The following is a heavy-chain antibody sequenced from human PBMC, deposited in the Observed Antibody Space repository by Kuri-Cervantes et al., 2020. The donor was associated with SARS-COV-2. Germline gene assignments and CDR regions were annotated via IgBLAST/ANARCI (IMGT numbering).Heavy chain of an antibody. CDR1: GGSISSSSYY. CDR2: IYYSGST. J-gene: IGHJ4*02. Sequence: SETLSLTCTVSGGSISSSSYYWGWIRQPPGKGLEWIGYIYYSGSTYYNPSLKSRVTISVDTSKNQFSLKLSSVTAADTAVYYCARDFGQYYYDSSGYYYGVGYFDYWGQGTLVTVSS. V-gene: IGHV4-31*03. D-gene: IGHD3-22*01. CDR3: ARDFGQYYYDSSGYYYGVGYFDY.